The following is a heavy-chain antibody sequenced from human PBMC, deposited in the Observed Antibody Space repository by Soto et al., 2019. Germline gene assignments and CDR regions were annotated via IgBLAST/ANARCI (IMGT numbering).Heavy chain of an antibody. CDR2: IYPGDSET. Sequence: ESRKISCQAAGYGFSGSWIAWVRQSPGKGLEWMGIIYPGDSETRYSPSFRGQVTFSADTSTNTAFLQWSRLKASDSGIYYCAQHVDNWGAPYYPGSWGQGTQDTVS. J-gene: IGHJ4*02. CDR1: GYGFSGSW. V-gene: IGHV5-51*01. CDR3: AQHVDNWGAPYYPGS. D-gene: IGHD1-26*01.